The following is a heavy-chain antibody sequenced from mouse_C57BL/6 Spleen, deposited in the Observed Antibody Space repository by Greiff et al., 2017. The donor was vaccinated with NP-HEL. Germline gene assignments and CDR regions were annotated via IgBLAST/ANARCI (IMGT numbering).Heavy chain of an antibody. CDR3: APMVTTDVGYAMDY. Sequence: QVQLKQPGAELVKPGASVKVSCKASGYTFTSYWMHWVKQRPGQGLEWIGRIHPSDSDTNYNQKFKGKATLTVDKSSSTAYMQLSSLTSEDSAVYYCAPMVTTDVGYAMDYWGQGTSVTVSS. D-gene: IGHD2-2*01. J-gene: IGHJ4*01. CDR2: IHPSDSDT. CDR1: GYTFTSYW. V-gene: IGHV1-74*01.